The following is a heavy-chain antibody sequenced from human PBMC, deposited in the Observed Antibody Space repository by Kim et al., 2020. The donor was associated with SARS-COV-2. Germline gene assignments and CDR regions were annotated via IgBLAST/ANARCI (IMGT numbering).Heavy chain of an antibody. J-gene: IGHJ6*01. V-gene: IGHV4-34*01. Sequence: SETLSLTCAVYGGSFSGHYWSWIRQPPGKGLEWVWEINHSGSSNYNPYPKSRVTISVDTSKNQFPLNLSSMTAADTAVYYCSRSGRITMIVGGINYGMD. D-gene: IGHD3-22*01. CDR3: SRSGRITMIVGGINYGMD. CDR1: GGSFSGHY. CDR2: INHSGSS.